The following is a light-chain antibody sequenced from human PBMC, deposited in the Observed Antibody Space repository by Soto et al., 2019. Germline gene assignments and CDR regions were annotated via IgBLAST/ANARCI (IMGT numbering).Light chain of an antibody. CDR1: QSVNSR. Sequence: EIVLPQSPGTLALAPGGRATLSCRASQSVNSRLAWYQHKPGQAPRLLISGASNRASGIPARFSAWGSGTDFTLTISRVDPADFAFYYCQQYFTSPITFGQGTRLEIK. J-gene: IGKJ5*01. CDR3: QQYFTSPIT. V-gene: IGKV3-20*01. CDR2: GAS.